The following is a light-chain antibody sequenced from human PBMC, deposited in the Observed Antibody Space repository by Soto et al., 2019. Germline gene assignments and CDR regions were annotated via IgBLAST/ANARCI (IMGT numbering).Light chain of an antibody. J-gene: IGKJ1*01. CDR3: HQYDNWPPWT. V-gene: IGKV3-15*01. CDR1: QSVSSN. CDR2: GAS. Sequence: EIVMTQSPSTLSVSPGERATLSCRASQSVSSNLAWYQQKPGQAPRLLIYGASTRATGIPASFSGSGSGTEFTLTISSLQYEDFAVYYCHQYDNWPPWTFGPGTKVDIK.